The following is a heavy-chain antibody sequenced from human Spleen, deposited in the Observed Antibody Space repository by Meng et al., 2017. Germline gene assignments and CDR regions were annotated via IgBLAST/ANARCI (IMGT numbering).Heavy chain of an antibody. CDR1: GGSVSSGGLP. J-gene: IGHJ5*02. Sequence: GPGLLKPSGTLSLTCAVSGGSVSSGGLPWGWIRQSPGKGLEWIGYIYLSGSTHYSPSLKSRVTISLDRSKNQFSLKLNSVTAADTAVYYCARGGNWFDPWGQGTLVTVSS. CDR3: ARGGNWFDP. CDR2: IYLSGST. D-gene: IGHD3-16*01. V-gene: IGHV4-30-2*06.